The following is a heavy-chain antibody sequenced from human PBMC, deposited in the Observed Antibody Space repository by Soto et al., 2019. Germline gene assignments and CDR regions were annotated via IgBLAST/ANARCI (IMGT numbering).Heavy chain of an antibody. J-gene: IGHJ4*02. D-gene: IGHD3-16*01. CDR3: ARGYGAGAMLPFDY. CDR1: GFTFSNYW. Sequence: EVQLVESGGGLVQPGGSLRLSCAASGFTFSNYWMHWVRHAPGKGLVWVSRIESDGSTTSYADSVKGRFTISRDNAKNTLYLQMNSLRAEDTAVYYCARGYGAGAMLPFDYWGQGTLVTFSS. CDR2: IESDGSTT. V-gene: IGHV3-74*01.